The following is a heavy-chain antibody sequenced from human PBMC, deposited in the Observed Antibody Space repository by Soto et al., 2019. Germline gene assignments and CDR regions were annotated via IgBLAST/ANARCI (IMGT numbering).Heavy chain of an antibody. CDR2: INNAGTT. Sequence: HPGGSLGLSCAASGFNASVNYMTWVRQGPGKGLQWVSVINNAGTTFYADSVKGRFTISRDNSKNTLYLQMNSLRAEDTAVYYCAKFYGYCISTSCYDYWGQGTLVTVSS. J-gene: IGHJ4*02. CDR1: GFNASVNY. V-gene: IGHV3-66*02. D-gene: IGHD2-2*01. CDR3: AKFYGYCISTSCYDY.